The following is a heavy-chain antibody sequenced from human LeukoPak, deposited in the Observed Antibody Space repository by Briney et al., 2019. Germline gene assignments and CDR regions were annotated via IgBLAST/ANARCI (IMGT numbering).Heavy chain of an antibody. V-gene: IGHV1-8*01. CDR2: MNPNSGNT. Sequence: ASVKVSCKASGYTFTSHDINWVRQATGQGLEWMGWMNPNSGNTGYAQKFQGRVTMTRNTSISTAYMELSGLRSEDAAVYYCARGGYCSGGSCEGYYYGMDVWGQGTTVTVSS. CDR1: GYTFTSHD. D-gene: IGHD2-15*01. J-gene: IGHJ6*02. CDR3: ARGGYCSGGSCEGYYYGMDV.